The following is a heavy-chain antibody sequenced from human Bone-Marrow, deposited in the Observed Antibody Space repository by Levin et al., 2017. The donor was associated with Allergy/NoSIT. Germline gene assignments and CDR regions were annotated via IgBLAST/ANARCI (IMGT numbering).Heavy chain of an antibody. CDR1: GYSFSDFG. CDR3: ARGRVGLYNGIFCVRKYDL. CDR2: ISVYNGNT. Sequence: ASVKVSCKTSGYSFSDFGISWVRQTPGQGLEWMGWISVYNGNTRYAQKFQNRVIMTTDTSTGTALMVLRSLTSDDTAFYYCARGRVGLYNGIFCVRKYDLWRQGTLITGS. J-gene: IGHJ5*02. V-gene: IGHV1-18*01. D-gene: IGHD5-24*01.